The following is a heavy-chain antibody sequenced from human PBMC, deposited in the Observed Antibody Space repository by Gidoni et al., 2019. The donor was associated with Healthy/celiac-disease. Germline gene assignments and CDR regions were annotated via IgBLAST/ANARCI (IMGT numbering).Heavy chain of an antibody. CDR1: GYTFTSYG. CDR2: ISAYNGNT. D-gene: IGHD3-10*01. Sequence: QVQLVQSGAEVKKPGASVKVSCKASGYTFTSYGISWVRQAPGQGLEWMGWISAYNGNTNYAQKLQGRVTMTTDTSTSTAYMELRSLRSDDTAVYYCARGMDRMVRGVIIPGWFDPWGQGTLVTVSS. J-gene: IGHJ5*02. V-gene: IGHV1-18*01. CDR3: ARGMDRMVRGVIIPGWFDP.